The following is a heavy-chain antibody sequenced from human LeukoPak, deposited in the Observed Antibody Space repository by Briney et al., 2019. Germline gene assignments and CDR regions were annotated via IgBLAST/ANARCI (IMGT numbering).Heavy chain of an antibody. D-gene: IGHD2-2*01. CDR2: INHSGST. Sequence: TLSLTCAVYGGSFSGYYWSWIRQPPGKGLEWIGEINHSGSTNYNPSLKSRVTISVDTSKNQFSLKLSSVTAADTAVYYCARGSEGDIVAVPAAHTIRYFDYWGQGTLVTVSS. CDR1: GGSFSGYY. V-gene: IGHV4-34*01. CDR3: ARGSEGDIVAVPAAHTIRYFDY. J-gene: IGHJ4*02.